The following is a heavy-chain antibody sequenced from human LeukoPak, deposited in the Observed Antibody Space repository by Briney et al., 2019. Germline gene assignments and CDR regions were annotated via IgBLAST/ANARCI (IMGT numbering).Heavy chain of an antibody. CDR3: ARDPEPDYYDSSGYFHY. V-gene: IGHV3-33*01. Sequence: GGSLRLSCAASGFTFSSYGMHWVRQAPGKGLEWVAVIWYDGSNKYYADSVKGRFTISRDKSKNTLYLQMNSLRAEDTAVYYCARDPEPDYYDSSGYFHYWGQGTLVTVSS. D-gene: IGHD3-22*01. J-gene: IGHJ4*02. CDR1: GFTFSSYG. CDR2: IWYDGSNK.